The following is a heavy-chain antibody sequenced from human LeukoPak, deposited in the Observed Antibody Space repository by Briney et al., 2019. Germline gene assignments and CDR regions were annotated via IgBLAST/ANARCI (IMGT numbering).Heavy chain of an antibody. V-gene: IGHV3-23*01. D-gene: IGHD6-19*01. Sequence: GGSLRLSCAASGFTFSDYALSWVRQAPGKGLEWVSVISGSDTNTNYADSVKGRFTISRDNSKNTLYLQMNSLRAEDTAVYYCARDPWVRSGWTDNWFDPWGQGTLVTVSS. CDR2: ISGSDTNT. CDR1: GFTFSDYA. CDR3: ARDPWVRSGWTDNWFDP. J-gene: IGHJ5*02.